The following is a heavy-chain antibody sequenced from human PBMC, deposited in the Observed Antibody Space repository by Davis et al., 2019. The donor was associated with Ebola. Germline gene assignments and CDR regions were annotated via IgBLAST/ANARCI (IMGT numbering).Heavy chain of an antibody. CDR1: GFTVSSYA. J-gene: IGHJ5*02. CDR3: AKAAGIAAAGTWNWFDP. V-gene: IGHV3-23*01. CDR2: ISGSGGST. D-gene: IGHD6-13*01. Sequence: GESLTISCAVPGFTVSSYAVSWVRQAPGKGLEWVSAISGSGGSTYYADSVKGRFTISRDNSKNTLYLQMNSLRDEDTAVYYCAKAAGIAAAGTWNWFDPWGQGTLVTVSS.